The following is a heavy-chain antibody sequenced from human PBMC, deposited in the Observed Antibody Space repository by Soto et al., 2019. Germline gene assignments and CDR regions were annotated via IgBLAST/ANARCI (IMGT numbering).Heavy chain of an antibody. V-gene: IGHV1-2*02. D-gene: IGHD1-26*01. CDR3: ARDLPIVGTTTWDY. CDR1: GYTFTGYY. CDR2: INPNNGGT. J-gene: IGHJ4*02. Sequence: QVQLVQSGAGVKKSGASVMVSCKASGYTFTGYYIHWVRQAPGQGLEWMGWINPNNGGTNYVQKFQGRVTMTRDTSISTAYMELSRLRSDDTAVYYCARDLPIVGTTTWDYWGQGTLVTVSS.